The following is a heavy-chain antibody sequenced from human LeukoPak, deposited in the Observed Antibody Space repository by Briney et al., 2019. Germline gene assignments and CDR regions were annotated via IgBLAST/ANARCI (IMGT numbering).Heavy chain of an antibody. CDR1: GHSMTTGSYY. CDR3: ARDRGYDSSGYYYYYYYYMDV. D-gene: IGHD3-22*01. J-gene: IGHJ6*03. CDR2: IYNGGII. V-gene: IGHV4-61*02. Sequence: NPSETLSLTCTVSGHSMTTGSYYWSWIRQPAGKGLEWIGRIYNGGIITYNPSLKSRVTMSIDTSNNQFSLRLRFVTAADTAVYYCARDRGYDSSGYYYYYYYYMDVWGKGTTVTVSS.